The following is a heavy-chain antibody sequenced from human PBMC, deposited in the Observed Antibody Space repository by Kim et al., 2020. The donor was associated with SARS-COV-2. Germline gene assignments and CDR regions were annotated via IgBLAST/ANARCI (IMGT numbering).Heavy chain of an antibody. J-gene: IGHJ4*02. CDR2: ISGSGGST. D-gene: IGHD6-19*01. CDR3: AKVSSSGWYAAVVY. CDR1: GFTFSSYA. V-gene: IGHV3-23*01. Sequence: GGSLRLSCAASGFTFSSYAMSWVRQAPGKGLEWVSAISGSGGSTYYADSVKGRFTISRDNSKNTLYLQMNSLRAEDTAVYYCAKVSSSGWYAAVVYWGQGTLVTVSS.